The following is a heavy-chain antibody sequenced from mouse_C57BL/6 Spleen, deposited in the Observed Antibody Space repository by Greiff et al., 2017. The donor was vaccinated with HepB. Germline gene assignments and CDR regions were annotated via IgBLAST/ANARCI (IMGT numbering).Heavy chain of an antibody. CDR2: ISYDGSN. Sequence: ESGPGLVKPSQSLSLTCSVTGYSITSGYYWNWIRQFPGNKLEWMGYISYDGSNNYNPSLKNRISITRDTSKNQFFLKLNSVTTEDTATYYCARGTKYYFDYWGQGTTLTVSS. CDR1: GYSITSGYY. J-gene: IGHJ2*01. V-gene: IGHV3-6*01. D-gene: IGHD1-1*01. CDR3: ARGTKYYFDY.